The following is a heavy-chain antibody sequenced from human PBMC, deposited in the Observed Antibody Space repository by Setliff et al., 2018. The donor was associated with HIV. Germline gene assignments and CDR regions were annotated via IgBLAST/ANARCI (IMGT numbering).Heavy chain of an antibody. CDR3: ARPHSGRGGGAYFDP. CDR2: ILDGRVT. Sequence: PSETLSLTCTVSGDSITSGHFYWGWIRQAPGKGLEWIGNILDGRVTFFNPSCRGRVTISVDASKNQVSLNLRSVTAADSAVYHCARPHSGRGGGAYFDPWGQGILVTVSS. D-gene: IGHD6-19*01. CDR1: GDSITSGHFY. V-gene: IGHV4-39*01. J-gene: IGHJ5*02.